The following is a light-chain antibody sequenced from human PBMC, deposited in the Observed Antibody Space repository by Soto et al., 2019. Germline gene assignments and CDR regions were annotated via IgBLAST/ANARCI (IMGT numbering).Light chain of an antibody. V-gene: IGKV1-16*02. CDR3: QQYHNYPVT. Sequence: EIQITQSPSSLSASVGDRVTITCRASQDISNHLAWFQQKPGKAPKSLIYDASSLQSGVPSNFSGSASGTHFTLIISSLQPEDCATYYCQQYHNYPVTFGGGTKVEI. CDR1: QDISNH. J-gene: IGKJ4*01. CDR2: DAS.